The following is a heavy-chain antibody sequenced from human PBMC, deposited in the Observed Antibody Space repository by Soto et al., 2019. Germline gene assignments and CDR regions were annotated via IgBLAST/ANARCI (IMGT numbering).Heavy chain of an antibody. Sequence: QVQLVQSGAEVKKPGASVKVSCKASGYTFPSYGISCVRQAPGQGLEWMGWISAYNGNTNYAQKLQGKVTMTTDTSTSTAYMELRSLRSDDTAVYYCARVSRYDFWSGYYTGSANWFDPWGQGTLVTVSS. CDR3: ARVSRYDFWSGYYTGSANWFDP. CDR1: GYTFPSYG. D-gene: IGHD3-3*01. V-gene: IGHV1-18*01. J-gene: IGHJ5*02. CDR2: ISAYNGNT.